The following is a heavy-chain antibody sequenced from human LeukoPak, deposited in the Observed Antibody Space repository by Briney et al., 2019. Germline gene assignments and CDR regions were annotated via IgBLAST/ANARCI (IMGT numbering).Heavy chain of an antibody. V-gene: IGHV3-53*01. D-gene: IGHD1-14*01. Sequence: GGSLKLPCAASGFTVITNDMTWVRQAPGKGLEWVSVLYSDGNTKYADSVQGRFTISRDNSKNTLYLEMNSLSPDDTAVYYCARGVEPLAANTLAYWGQGTLVTVSS. CDR1: GFTVITND. CDR3: ARGVEPLAANTLAY. J-gene: IGHJ4*02. CDR2: LYSDGNT.